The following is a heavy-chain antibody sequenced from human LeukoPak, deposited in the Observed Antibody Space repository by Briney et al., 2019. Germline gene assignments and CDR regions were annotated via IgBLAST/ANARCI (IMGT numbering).Heavy chain of an antibody. D-gene: IGHD3-3*01. V-gene: IGHV3-30*02. CDR1: GFTFSSYG. J-gene: IGHJ4*02. CDR3: AKGISDFWSGSYFDY. Sequence: GGSLRLSCAASGFTFSSYGMHWVRQAPGKGLEWVAFIRYDGSNRYYADSVKGRFTISRDNSKNTLYLQMNSLRAEDTAVYYCAKGISDFWSGSYFDYWGQGTLVTVSS. CDR2: IRYDGSNR.